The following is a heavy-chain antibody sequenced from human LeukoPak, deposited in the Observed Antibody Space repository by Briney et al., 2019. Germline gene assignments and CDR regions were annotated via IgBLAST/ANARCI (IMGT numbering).Heavy chain of an antibody. J-gene: IGHJ4*02. V-gene: IGHV4-59*08. D-gene: IGHD6-19*01. CDR3: ARQVGKIAVAAFDY. CDR1: GGSISSYY. Sequence: SETLSLTCTVSGGSISSYYWSWIRQPPGKGLEWIGYIYYSGSTNYNPSLKSRVTISVDTSKNQFSLKLSSVTAADTAVYYCARQVGKIAVAAFDYWGQGTLVTVSS. CDR2: IYYSGST.